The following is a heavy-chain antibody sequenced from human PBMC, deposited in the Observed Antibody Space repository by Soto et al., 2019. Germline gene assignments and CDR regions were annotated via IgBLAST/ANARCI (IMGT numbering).Heavy chain of an antibody. D-gene: IGHD3-10*01. V-gene: IGHV5-51*01. CDR3: ARLPGVRGVFDGFNV. CDR2: IYPGDSDT. J-gene: IGHJ3*01. Sequence: GESLKISCKGSGYSFAGYWIGWVRQMPGKGLDWMGVIYPGDSDTRYSPSFHGQVTISADKSISTAYLQWSSLKASDTAMYFCARLPGVRGVFDGFNVWGQGTMVTVSS. CDR1: GYSFAGYW.